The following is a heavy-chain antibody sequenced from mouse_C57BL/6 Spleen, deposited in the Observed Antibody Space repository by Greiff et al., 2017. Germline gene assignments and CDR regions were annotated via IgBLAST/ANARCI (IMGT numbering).Heavy chain of an antibody. CDR1: GYTFTDYN. J-gene: IGHJ2*01. CDR3: AREGEDYFDY. Sequence: EVKLQESGPELVKPGASVKMSCKASGYTFTDYNMHWVKQSHGKSLEWIGYINPNNGGTSYNQKFKGKATLTVNKSSSTAYMELRSLTSEDSAVYYCAREGEDYFDYWGQGTTLTVSS. V-gene: IGHV1-22*01. CDR2: INPNNGGT.